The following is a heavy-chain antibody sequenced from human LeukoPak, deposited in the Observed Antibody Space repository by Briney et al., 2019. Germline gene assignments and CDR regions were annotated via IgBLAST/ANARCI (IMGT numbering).Heavy chain of an antibody. Sequence: GESLKISCKASGYRFSTYWIGWVRQMTGKGLEWMAIIYPSDSDARYSPSFQGQVTISADKSISTAYLQWSSLKASDTAMYYCARQGTAAAGTDLDYWGQGTLVTVSS. CDR2: IYPSDSDA. J-gene: IGHJ4*02. CDR3: ARQGTAAAGTDLDY. CDR1: GYRFSTYW. D-gene: IGHD6-13*01. V-gene: IGHV5-51*01.